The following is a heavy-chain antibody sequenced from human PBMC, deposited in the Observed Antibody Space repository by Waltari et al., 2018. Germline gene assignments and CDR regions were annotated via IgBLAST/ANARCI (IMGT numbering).Heavy chain of an antibody. CDR3: ARDRGRGLYLDT. Sequence: HLQESGPGLVKPSGTVSLICAVSGGSMSPSHWWRWGRQPPGKGLEWIGQVHGSGKTNYNPSFASRVTVSLDTSTYHIALKVTSATAADTALYYCARDRGRGLYLDTWGRGILVTVSP. V-gene: IGHV4-4*02. D-gene: IGHD2-15*01. CDR1: GGSMSPSHW. CDR2: VHGSGKT. J-gene: IGHJ4*02.